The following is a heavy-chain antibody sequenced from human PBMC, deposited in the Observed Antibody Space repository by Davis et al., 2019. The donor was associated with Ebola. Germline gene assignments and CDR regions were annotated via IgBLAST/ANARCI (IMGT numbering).Heavy chain of an antibody. Sequence: GESLKISCAASGFTFSSYSMNWVRQAPGKGLEWVSSISSSSSYIYYADSVKGRFTISRDNAKNSLYLQMNSLRAEDTAVYYCARGPLAARPGYYYGMDVWGQGTTVTVSS. V-gene: IGHV3-21*01. CDR2: ISSSSSYI. CDR3: ARGPLAARPGYYYGMDV. J-gene: IGHJ6*02. CDR1: GFTFSSYS. D-gene: IGHD6-6*01.